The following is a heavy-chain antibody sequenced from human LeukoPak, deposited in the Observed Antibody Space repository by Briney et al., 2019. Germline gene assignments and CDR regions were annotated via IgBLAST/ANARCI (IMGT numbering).Heavy chain of an antibody. V-gene: IGHV4-59*08. CDR3: ARGGGGSSWFLYFDY. CDR1: GGSISSYY. J-gene: IGHJ4*02. Sequence: PSETLSLTCTVSGGSISSYYWSWIRQSPGKGLEWIGYIYYSGSTNYNPSLKSRVTISVDTSKNQFSLKLSSVTAADTALYYCARGGGGSSWFLYFDYWGQGTLVTVSS. CDR2: IYYSGST. D-gene: IGHD6-13*01.